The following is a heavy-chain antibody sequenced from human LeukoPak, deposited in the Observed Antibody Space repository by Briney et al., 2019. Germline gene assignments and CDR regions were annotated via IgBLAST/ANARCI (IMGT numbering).Heavy chain of an antibody. CDR3: ARDYVPGPLEV. CDR1: GYSITAGYD. D-gene: IGHD3-16*01. J-gene: IGHJ6*03. Sequence: SETLSLACIVSGYSITAGYDWGWIRPAPGKGLEWIASIHHTGVTYYDSSLKSRATISVDTSKNQSSLRLTSVTAADTAVYYCARDYVPGPLEVWGKGRKVIVS. CDR2: IHHTGVT. V-gene: IGHV4-38-2*02.